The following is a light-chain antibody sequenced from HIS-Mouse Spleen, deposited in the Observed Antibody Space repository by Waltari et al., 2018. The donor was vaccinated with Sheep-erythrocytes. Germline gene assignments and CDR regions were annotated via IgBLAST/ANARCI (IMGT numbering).Light chain of an antibody. CDR2: DVS. V-gene: IGLV2-11*01. CDR3: CSYAGSYNHV. Sequence: QSALTQPRSVSGSPGQSFTISCTGTSSDVGGYNYVSWYQQHPGKAPKLMIYDVSKRPSGVPDRFSSSKSGNTASLTISGLQAEDEADYYCCSYAGSYNHVFATGTKVTVL. CDR1: SSDVGGYNY. J-gene: IGLJ1*01.